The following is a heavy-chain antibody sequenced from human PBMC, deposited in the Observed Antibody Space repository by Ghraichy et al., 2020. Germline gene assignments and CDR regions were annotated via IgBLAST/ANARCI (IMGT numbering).Heavy chain of an antibody. J-gene: IGHJ4*02. V-gene: IGHV3-33*01. Sequence: GSLRLSCAASGFTFSSYGMHWVRQAPGKGLEWVSVIWYDGSNKYYADSVKGRFTISRDNSKNTLYLQMNSLRAEDTAVYYCASLGGYDFDYWGQGTLVTVSS. D-gene: IGHD5-12*01. CDR3: ASLGGYDFDY. CDR2: IWYDGSNK. CDR1: GFTFSSYG.